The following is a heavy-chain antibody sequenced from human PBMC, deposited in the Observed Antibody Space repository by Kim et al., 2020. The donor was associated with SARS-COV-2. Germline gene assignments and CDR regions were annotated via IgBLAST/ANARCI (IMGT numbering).Heavy chain of an antibody. Sequence: SETLSLTCTVSGGSISSGDYYWSWIRQPPGKGLEWIGYIYYSGSTYYNPSLKSRVTISVDTSKNQFSPKLSSVTAADTAVYYCARDQGSGHDYWGQGTLVTVSS. V-gene: IGHV4-30-4*01. CDR2: IYYSGST. J-gene: IGHJ4*02. CDR3: ARDQGSGHDY. CDR1: GGSISSGDYY. D-gene: IGHD2-15*01.